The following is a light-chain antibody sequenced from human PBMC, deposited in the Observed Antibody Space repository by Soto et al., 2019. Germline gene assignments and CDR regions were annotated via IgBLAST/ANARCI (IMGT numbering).Light chain of an antibody. CDR2: EVS. V-gene: IGLV2-14*01. CDR3: SSYTSSSTPYV. J-gene: IGLJ1*01. Sequence: QSVLTQPASVSGSPGQSITISCTGTSSDVGGYNYVSWYQQHPDKAPKLMIYEVSNRPSGVSNRFSGSKSGNTASLTISGLQAEDEADYYCSSYTSSSTPYVFGTGTKVTVL. CDR1: SSDVGGYNY.